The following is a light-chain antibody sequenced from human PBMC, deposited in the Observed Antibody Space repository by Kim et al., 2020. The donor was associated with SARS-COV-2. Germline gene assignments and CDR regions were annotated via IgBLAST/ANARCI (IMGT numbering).Light chain of an antibody. Sequence: GGTVTLTCGLTSGSVSTSHYASWYQQTPGQAPRTLIYSTKTRSSGVPDRFSGSILGNKAALTITGAQADDESDYYCVLYMGGGLWVFGGGTKVTVL. CDR2: STK. CDR1: SGSVSTSHY. V-gene: IGLV8-61*01. CDR3: VLYMGGGLWV. J-gene: IGLJ3*02.